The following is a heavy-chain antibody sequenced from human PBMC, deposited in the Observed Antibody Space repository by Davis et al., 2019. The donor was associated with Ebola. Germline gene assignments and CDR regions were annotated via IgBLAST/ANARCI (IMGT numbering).Heavy chain of an antibody. J-gene: IGHJ6*02. V-gene: IGHV5-51*01. CDR3: ARFMVRGVMDYYYGMDV. D-gene: IGHD3-10*01. CDR2: IYPGDSDT. Sequence: GGSLRLSCKGSGYSFTSYWIGWVRQMPGKGLEWMGIIYPGDSDTRYSPSFQGQVTISADKSISTAYLQWSSLKASDTAMYYCARFMVRGVMDYYYGMDVWGQGTTVTVSS. CDR1: GYSFTSYW.